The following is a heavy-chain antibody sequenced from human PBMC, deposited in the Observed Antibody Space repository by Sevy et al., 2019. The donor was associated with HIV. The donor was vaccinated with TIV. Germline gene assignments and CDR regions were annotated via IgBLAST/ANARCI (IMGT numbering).Heavy chain of an antibody. CDR2: ISSSSSYI. J-gene: IGHJ6*02. CDR3: ARDKSDCWSGYYPYYIEFNYYYYGMDV. Sequence: GGSLRLSCAASGFTFSSYSMNWVRQAPGKGLEWVSSISSSSSYIYYADSVKGRFTISRDKAKNSLYLQMNSLRAEDTTVYYCARDKSDCWSGYYPYYIEFNYYYYGMDVWGQGTTVTVSS. CDR1: GFTFSSYS. V-gene: IGHV3-21*01. D-gene: IGHD3-3*01.